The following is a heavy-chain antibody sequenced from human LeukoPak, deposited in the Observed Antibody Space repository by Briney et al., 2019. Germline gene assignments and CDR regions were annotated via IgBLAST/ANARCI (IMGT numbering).Heavy chain of an antibody. D-gene: IGHD6-6*01. Sequence: SETLSLTCGVSGDSISNGGYSWSWIRQPPGKGLDWIGYIYNSGTTYYNPSLKSRVTISVDTSKNQFSLKLSSVTAADTAVYYCARIRPSRLYMDVWGKGTTVTVSS. CDR3: ARIRPSRLYMDV. CDR2: IYNSGTT. CDR1: GDSISNGGYS. J-gene: IGHJ6*03. V-gene: IGHV4-30-4*07.